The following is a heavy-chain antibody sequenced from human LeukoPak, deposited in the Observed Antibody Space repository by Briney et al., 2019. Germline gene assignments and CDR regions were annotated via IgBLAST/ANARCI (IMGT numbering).Heavy chain of an antibody. CDR1: GFTASSNY. V-gene: IGHV3-53*01. CDR2: IYSGDNT. CDR3: ARGYSNLHDDSSGYYIDY. J-gene: IGHJ4*02. D-gene: IGHD3-22*01. Sequence: PGGSLRLSCAASGFTASSNYMSWVRQAPGRGLEWVSVIYSGDNTYYADSVKGRFTISRDNSKNTLYLQMNSLRAEDTAVYYCARGYSNLHDDSSGYYIDYWGQGTLVTVSS.